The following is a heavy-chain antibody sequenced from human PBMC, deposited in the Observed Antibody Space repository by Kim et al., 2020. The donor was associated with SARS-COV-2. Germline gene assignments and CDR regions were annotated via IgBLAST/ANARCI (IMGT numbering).Heavy chain of an antibody. CDR3: ARGYGSGTNY. J-gene: IGHJ4*02. V-gene: IGHV3-74*01. D-gene: IGHD3-10*01. CDR1: GFTFTDYW. CDR2: VNNDGSST. Sequence: GGSLRLSCTTSGFTFTDYWIHWVRQAPGKGLVWVSYVNNDGSSTGYADSVKGRFTISRDNAKNTLYLQMNSLRLEDTAVNYCARGYGSGTNYWGQGTLVT.